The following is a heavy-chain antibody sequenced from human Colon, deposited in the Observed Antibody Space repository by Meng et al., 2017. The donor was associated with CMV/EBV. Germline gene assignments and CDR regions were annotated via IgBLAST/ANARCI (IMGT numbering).Heavy chain of an antibody. CDR2: IKHDGHEE. Sequence: GESLKISCNASGFTFSSYWMNWVRRVPGKGLEWVAKIKHDGHEEKYLDSVEGRFIISRDNTKKSLYLQMNSLRVEGTGLYICVRSTGWNSYFDFWGQGAQVTVSS. CDR1: GFTFSSYW. D-gene: IGHD1-7*01. J-gene: IGHJ4*02. CDR3: VRSTGWNSYFDF. V-gene: IGHV3-7*01.